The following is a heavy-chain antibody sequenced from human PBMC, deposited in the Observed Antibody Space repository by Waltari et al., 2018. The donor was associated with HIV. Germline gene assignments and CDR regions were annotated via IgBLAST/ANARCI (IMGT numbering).Heavy chain of an antibody. J-gene: IGHJ4*02. V-gene: IGHV3-7*01. CDR3: ARVSDNSGFYFGIYYFDY. CDR2: IKQDGSDT. Sequence: EMQLLESEGGLVQPGGSPRLSCAASEFTCSRFGRSSAGQAPGKGLEWVASIKQDGSDTYYVDSVKGRFTISRDNAKNSLYLHMNSLRAEDTAVYHCARVSDNSGFYFGIYYFDYWGQGTLVTVSS. D-gene: IGHD3-22*01. CDR1: EFTCSRFG.